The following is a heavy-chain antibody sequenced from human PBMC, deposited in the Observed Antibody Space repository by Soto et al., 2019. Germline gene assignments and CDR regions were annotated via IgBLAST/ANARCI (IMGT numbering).Heavy chain of an antibody. CDR1: GFTVSSNY. CDR2: ISDSSSYI. Sequence: GGSLRLSCAASGFTVSSNYMSWVRQAPGKGLEWVSSISDSSSYIYYADSVKGRFTISRDNAKNSLYLQMNSLRAEDTAVYYCARYDSSGYYWPYYYYGMDVWGQGTTVTVSS. J-gene: IGHJ6*02. V-gene: IGHV3-21*01. CDR3: ARYDSSGYYWPYYYYGMDV. D-gene: IGHD3-22*01.